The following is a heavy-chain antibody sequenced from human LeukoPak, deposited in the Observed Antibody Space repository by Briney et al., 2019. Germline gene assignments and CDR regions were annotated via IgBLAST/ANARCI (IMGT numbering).Heavy chain of an antibody. J-gene: IGHJ4*02. CDR2: INWNGGST. D-gene: IGHD6-13*01. V-gene: IGHV3-20*01. CDR3: ARDFRRYSSSWYPADY. Sequence: GGSLRLSCAASGFTFDDYGMSWVRQAPGKGLEWVSGINWNGGSTGYADSVKGRFTISRDNAKNSLYLQMNSPRAEDTALYHCARDFRRYSSSWYPADYWGQGTLVTVSS. CDR1: GFTFDDYG.